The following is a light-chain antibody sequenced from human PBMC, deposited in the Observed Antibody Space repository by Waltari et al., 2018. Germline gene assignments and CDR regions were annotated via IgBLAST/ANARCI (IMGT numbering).Light chain of an antibody. CDR1: QSVSGN. Sequence: EIVMTQSPATLSVSPGQRATLPCRASQSVSGNLAWYQQKPGQAPRLLIYGASTSDTGIPARFSGSGSGTEFTLTISSLQSEDFAVYYCQQYNNWPPLTFGGGTKVEIK. V-gene: IGKV3-15*01. CDR3: QQYNNWPPLT. J-gene: IGKJ4*01. CDR2: GAS.